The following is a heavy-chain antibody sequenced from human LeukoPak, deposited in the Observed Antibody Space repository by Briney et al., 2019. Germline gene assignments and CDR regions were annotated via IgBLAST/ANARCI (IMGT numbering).Heavy chain of an antibody. D-gene: IGHD3-10*01. CDR3: ERAPITMVRGVIIGHGMDV. CDR1: GFTFSSYW. Sequence: GGSLRLSCAASGFTFSSYWMHWVRQAPGKGLVWVSRINSDGSSTSYADSVKGRFTISRDNAKNTLYLQMNSLRAEDTAVYYCERAPITMVRGVIIGHGMDVWGQGTTVTVSS. J-gene: IGHJ6*02. V-gene: IGHV3-74*01. CDR2: INSDGSST.